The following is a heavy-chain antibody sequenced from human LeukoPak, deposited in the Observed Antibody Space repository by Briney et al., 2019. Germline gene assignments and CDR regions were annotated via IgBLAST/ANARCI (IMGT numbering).Heavy chain of an antibody. Sequence: SETLSLTCTVSGGSISSSSYYWGWIRQPPGKGLEWIGSSYYSGSTYYNPSLKSRVTISVDTSKNQFSLKLSSVTAADTSVYYCARLSEARYFDFWSGYRTILYFDYWGQGALVTVSS. D-gene: IGHD3-3*01. CDR3: ARLSEARYFDFWSGYRTILYFDY. V-gene: IGHV4-39*01. CDR2: SYYSGST. J-gene: IGHJ4*02. CDR1: GGSISSSSYY.